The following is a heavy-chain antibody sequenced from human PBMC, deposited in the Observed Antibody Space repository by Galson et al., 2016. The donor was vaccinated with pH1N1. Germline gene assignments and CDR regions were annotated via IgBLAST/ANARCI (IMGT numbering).Heavy chain of an antibody. V-gene: IGHV1-2*02. CDR2: INPSSGGT. CDR3: AGQDGNWFDP. CDR1: GYIFTNHY. Sequence: SVKVSCKASGYIFTNHYIHWVRQAPGQELEWMGWINPSSGGTKSAQRFQGSVTMTRDTSISTAFLQLRGLTPDDTAVYYCAGQDGNWFDPWGQGTLVTVSS. J-gene: IGHJ5*02.